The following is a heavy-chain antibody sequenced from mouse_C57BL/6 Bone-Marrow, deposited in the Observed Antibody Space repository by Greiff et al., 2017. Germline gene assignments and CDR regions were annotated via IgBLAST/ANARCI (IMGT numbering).Heavy chain of an antibody. CDR3: ARSRLLRCYWYFDV. D-gene: IGHD1-1*01. CDR2: IDPNSGGT. CDR1: GYTFTSYW. V-gene: IGHV1-72*01. Sequence: QVQLKESGAELVKPGASVKLSCKASGYTFTSYWMHWVKQRPGRGLEWSGRIDPNSGGTKYNEKFKSKATLTVDKPSSTAYMQLSSLTSEDSAVYYCARSRLLRCYWYFDVWGTGTTVTVSS. J-gene: IGHJ1*03.